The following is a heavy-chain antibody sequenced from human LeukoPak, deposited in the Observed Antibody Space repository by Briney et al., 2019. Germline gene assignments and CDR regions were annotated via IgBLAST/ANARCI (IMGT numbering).Heavy chain of an antibody. V-gene: IGHV1-18*01. Sequence: ASVKVSCKASGYTFTSYGISWMRQAPGQGIECMGWISAYNGNTNYAQKLQGRVTMTTDTSTSTDYIELKSLRSDDTAVYYCARRGFSGAFDIWGQGTMVTVSS. J-gene: IGHJ3*02. CDR3: ARRGFSGAFDI. CDR1: GYTFTSYG. D-gene: IGHD3-10*01. CDR2: ISAYNGNT.